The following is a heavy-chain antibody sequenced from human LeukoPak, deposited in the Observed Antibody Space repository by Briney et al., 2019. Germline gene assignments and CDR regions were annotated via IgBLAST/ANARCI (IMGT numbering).Heavy chain of an antibody. Sequence: SETLSLTCIVSGDSISSYYWSWIRQPAGKGLECIGRIYTSGSTNYNPSLKSRVTMSIDTSKNQFSLKLSSVTAADTAVYYCAGQRVITLGGFDPWGQGTLVTVSS. J-gene: IGHJ5*02. D-gene: IGHD3-22*01. CDR2: IYTSGST. V-gene: IGHV4-4*07. CDR1: GDSISSYY. CDR3: AGQRVITLGGFDP.